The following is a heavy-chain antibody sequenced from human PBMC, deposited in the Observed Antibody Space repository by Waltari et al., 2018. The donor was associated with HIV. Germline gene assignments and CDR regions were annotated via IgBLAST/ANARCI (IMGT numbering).Heavy chain of an antibody. CDR2: FDPEDGET. Sequence: QVQLVQSGAEVKKPGASVKVSCKVSGYTLTELSMHWVRQAPGKGLEWMGWFDPEDGETIYAQKFQGRVTMTEDTSTDTAYMELSSLRSEDTAVYYCATPPRVTTVTTYPYYGMDVWGQGTTVTVSS. J-gene: IGHJ6*02. D-gene: IGHD4-17*01. CDR3: ATPPRVTTVTTYPYYGMDV. CDR1: GYTLTELS. V-gene: IGHV1-24*01.